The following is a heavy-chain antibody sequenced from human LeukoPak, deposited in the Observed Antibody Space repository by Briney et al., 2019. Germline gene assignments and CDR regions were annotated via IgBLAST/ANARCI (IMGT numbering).Heavy chain of an antibody. CDR1: GFTFSSYS. Sequence: GGSLRLSCAGPGFTFSSYSMNWVRQAPGKGLEWVANIKEDGSEKYYAESVKGRFTISRDNAKNSLSLQMNSLRGEDTAVYYCARDRMAVAGGDVWGQGTTVTVSS. V-gene: IGHV3-7*01. J-gene: IGHJ6*02. CDR3: ARDRMAVAGGDV. D-gene: IGHD6-19*01. CDR2: IKEDGSEK.